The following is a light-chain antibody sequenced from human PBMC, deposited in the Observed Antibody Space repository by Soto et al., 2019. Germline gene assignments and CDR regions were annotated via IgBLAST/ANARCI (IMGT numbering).Light chain of an antibody. CDR2: GAS. CDR1: QIFSST. V-gene: IGKV3D-20*02. Sequence: EVVLTQSPGTLSLSPGERATLSCRASQIFSSTSLAWYQQKPGQAPRLLLYGASTRATGIPARFSGSGGGTDFTLTISSVQSEDFAVYYCQQRQYWPPITFGQGTRLEIK. J-gene: IGKJ5*01. CDR3: QQRQYWPPIT.